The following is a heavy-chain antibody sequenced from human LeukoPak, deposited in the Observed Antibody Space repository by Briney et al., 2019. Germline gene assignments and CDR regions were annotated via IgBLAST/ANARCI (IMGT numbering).Heavy chain of an antibody. V-gene: IGHV3-7*01. CDR3: ARTSSGYYKFDAFDI. CDR2: IKEDGSEK. D-gene: IGHD3-22*01. J-gene: IGHJ3*02. Sequence: PGGSLRLSCAASGFTFDDYGMSWVRQAPGKGLEWVANIKEDGSEKYYVDSVKGRFTISRDNAKNSLYLQMNSLRAEDTAVYYCARTSSGYYKFDAFDIWGQGTMVSVSS. CDR1: GFTFDDYG.